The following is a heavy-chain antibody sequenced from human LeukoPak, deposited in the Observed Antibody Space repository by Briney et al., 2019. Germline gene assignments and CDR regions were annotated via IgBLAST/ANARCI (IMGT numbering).Heavy chain of an antibody. CDR3: ARRYGSGSSGTFDY. Sequence: SQTLSLTCTVSGGSMSSGSYYWSWIRQPARKGLEWIGRIYTSGSTNYNPSLKSRVTISVDTSKNQFSLKLSSVTAADTAVYYCARRYGSGSSGTFDYWGQGTLVTVSS. CDR1: GGSMSSGSYY. CDR2: IYTSGST. V-gene: IGHV4-61*02. J-gene: IGHJ4*02. D-gene: IGHD3-10*01.